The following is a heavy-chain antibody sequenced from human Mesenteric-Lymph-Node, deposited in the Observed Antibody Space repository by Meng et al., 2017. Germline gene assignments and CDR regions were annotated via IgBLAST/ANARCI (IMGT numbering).Heavy chain of an antibody. CDR1: GYTFTSDS. CDR2: INSITGNP. CDR3: ARESLYDYVWGSYPASIDY. V-gene: IGHV7-4-1*02. J-gene: IGHJ4*02. Sequence: GAEAKNLGALVKVSCKVTGYTFTSDSMNWVRQAPGQGLEWMGWINSITGNPTYAQGFTGRFVFSLDTSVSTAYLQISSLKAEDTAVYYCARESLYDYVWGSYPASIDYWGQGTLVTVSS. D-gene: IGHD3-16*02.